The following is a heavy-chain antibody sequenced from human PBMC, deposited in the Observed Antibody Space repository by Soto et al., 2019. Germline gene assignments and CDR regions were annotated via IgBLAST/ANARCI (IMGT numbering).Heavy chain of an antibody. J-gene: IGHJ4*01. V-gene: IGHV4-39*01. CDR2: MYYSGST. CDR3: ARQRTSVVTQAYFDV. Sequence: SETLSLTCTVTGGSISSRIYYWGWIRHPPGNGLEWIGSMYYSGSTYNNPSLRSRVSMSIDTSKDQFSLKLKYVTAADTALYFCARQRTSVVTQAYFDVWG. D-gene: IGHD2-21*02. CDR1: GGSISSRIYY.